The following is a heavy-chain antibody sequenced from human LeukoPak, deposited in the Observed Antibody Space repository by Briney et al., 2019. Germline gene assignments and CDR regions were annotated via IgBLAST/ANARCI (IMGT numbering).Heavy chain of an antibody. CDR3: ARHYDSTGSHALDV. D-gene: IGHD3-22*01. CDR2: IRSKAYGGTT. J-gene: IGHJ3*01. CDR1: GFTFGDYA. Sequence: PGGSLRLSCTASGFTFGDYAMSWVRQAPGKGLGWVGFIRSKAYGGTTESAASVKGRFTISRDDSKSIAYLQMNSLETEDTAVHYCARHYDSTGSHALDVWGQGTMLTVSS. V-gene: IGHV3-49*04.